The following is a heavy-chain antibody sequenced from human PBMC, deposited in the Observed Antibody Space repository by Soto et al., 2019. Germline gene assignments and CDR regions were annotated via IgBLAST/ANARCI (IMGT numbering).Heavy chain of an antibody. CDR2: ISSSGSTI. CDR3: ARSYYDRSGSLDY. Sequence: EVQLVESGGGLVQPGGSLRLSCAASGFTFSSYEMNWVRQAPGKGLEWVSYISSSGSTIYYADSVKGRFTISRDNAKNSLYLKMNSLRAEDTAVYYCARSYYDRSGSLDYWGPGTLVTVSS. CDR1: GFTFSSYE. J-gene: IGHJ4*02. V-gene: IGHV3-48*03. D-gene: IGHD3-22*01.